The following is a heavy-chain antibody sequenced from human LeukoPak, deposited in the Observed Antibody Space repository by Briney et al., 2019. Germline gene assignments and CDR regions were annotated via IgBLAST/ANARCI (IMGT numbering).Heavy chain of an antibody. V-gene: IGHV4-59*01. J-gene: IGHJ5*02. Sequence: SETLSLTCTVSGGSISSYYWSWIRQPPGKGLEWIGYIYYSGSTNYNPSLKSRVTISVDTSKNQFSLKLSSVTAADTAVYYYARGSRHRPRFDPWGQGTLVTVSS. D-gene: IGHD1-26*01. CDR1: GGSISSYY. CDR2: IYYSGST. CDR3: ARGSRHRPRFDP.